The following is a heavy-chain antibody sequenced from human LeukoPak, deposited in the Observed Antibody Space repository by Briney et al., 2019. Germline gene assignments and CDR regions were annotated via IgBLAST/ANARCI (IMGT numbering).Heavy chain of an antibody. CDR1: GFTFSSYG. CDR2: ISYDGSNK. V-gene: IGHV3-30*18. CDR3: AKVDAVAPGIMDY. Sequence: GGSLRLSCAASGFTFSSYGMHWVRQAPGKGLEWVAVISYDGSNKNYADSVKGRFTISRDNSKNTLYLQMNSLRAEDTAVYYCAKVDAVAPGIMDYWGQGTLVTVSS. D-gene: IGHD6-19*01. J-gene: IGHJ4*02.